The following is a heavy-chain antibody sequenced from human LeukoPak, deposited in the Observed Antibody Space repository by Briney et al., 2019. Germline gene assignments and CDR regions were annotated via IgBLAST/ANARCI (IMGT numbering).Heavy chain of an antibody. V-gene: IGHV1-2*02. J-gene: IGHJ5*02. CDR1: GYTFTGYY. CDR3: ARDRRALDPSNWFDP. CDR2: INPNSGGT. Sequence: ASVKVSCKASGYTFTGYYMHWVRQAPGQGLEWMGWINPNSGGTNYAQKFQGRVTMTRDTSISTACMELSRLRSDDTAVYYCARDRRALDPSNWFDPWGQGTLVTVSS.